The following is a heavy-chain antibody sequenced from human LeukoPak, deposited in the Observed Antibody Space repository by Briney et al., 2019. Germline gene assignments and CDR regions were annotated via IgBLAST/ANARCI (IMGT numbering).Heavy chain of an antibody. D-gene: IGHD2-15*01. Sequence: SVKVSCKASGGTFNSYVISWVRQAPGQGLEWMGGIIPISGTTNYAQKFQGRVTITADKSTSTAYMELSSLRSEDTAVYYCATLCCGSYYMDVWGKGTTVTVSS. CDR2: IIPISGTT. J-gene: IGHJ6*03. V-gene: IGHV1-69*06. CDR3: ATLCCGSYYMDV. CDR1: GGTFNSYV.